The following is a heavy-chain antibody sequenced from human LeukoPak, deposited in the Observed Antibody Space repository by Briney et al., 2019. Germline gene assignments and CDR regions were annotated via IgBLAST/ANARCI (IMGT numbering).Heavy chain of an antibody. J-gene: IGHJ5*02. CDR2: INHSGST. CDR3: AILYDWFDP. V-gene: IGHV4-34*01. Sequence: SETLSLTCAVYGGFFSGYYWSWIRQPPGKGLEWIGEINHSGSTNYNPSLKSRVTISVDTSKNQFSLKLSSVTAADTAVYYCAILYDWFDPWGQGTLVTVSS. CDR1: GGFFSGYY. D-gene: IGHD2-2*02.